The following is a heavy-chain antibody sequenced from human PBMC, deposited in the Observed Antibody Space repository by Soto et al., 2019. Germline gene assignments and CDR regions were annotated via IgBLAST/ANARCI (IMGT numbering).Heavy chain of an antibody. V-gene: IGHV4-30-2*01. CDR1: GGSIISDGYS. CDR2: IYEGGNT. CDR3: VRRSPEDAFDI. Sequence: SETLSLTCTVSGGSIISDGYSWSWIRQPPGKGLQWIGHIYEGGNTYYTPSLESRVAISTDKSKNQFSLRLSSVTAADTAVYYCVRRSPEDAFDIWGQGTMVTVSS. J-gene: IGHJ3*02.